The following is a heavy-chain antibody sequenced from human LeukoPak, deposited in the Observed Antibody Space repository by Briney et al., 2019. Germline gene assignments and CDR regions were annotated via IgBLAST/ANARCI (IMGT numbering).Heavy chain of an antibody. D-gene: IGHD6-19*01. V-gene: IGHV4-39*07. Sequence: PSETLSLTCSASGGSISLSYYYWGWIRQPPGKALEWIGSVYYSGTTSYNPSLKSRVTISVDKSKNQFSLKLSSVTAADTAVYYCARGYSSGWDYNFDFWGQGTLVTVSS. CDR3: ARGYSSGWDYNFDF. CDR2: VYYSGTT. J-gene: IGHJ4*02. CDR1: GGSISLSYYY.